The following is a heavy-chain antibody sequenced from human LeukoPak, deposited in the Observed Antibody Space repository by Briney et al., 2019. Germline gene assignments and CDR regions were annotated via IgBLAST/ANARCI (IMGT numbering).Heavy chain of an antibody. CDR2: INHSGST. Sequence: PSETLSLTCAVYGGSFSGYYWSWIRQPPGKGLEWIGEINHSGSTNYNPSLKSRVTISLDTSKNQFSLKLSSVTAEDTAVYYCARGSQYSSGWYNYWGQGTLVTVSS. CDR3: ARGSQYSSGWYNY. J-gene: IGHJ4*02. CDR1: GGSFSGYY. V-gene: IGHV4-34*01. D-gene: IGHD6-19*01.